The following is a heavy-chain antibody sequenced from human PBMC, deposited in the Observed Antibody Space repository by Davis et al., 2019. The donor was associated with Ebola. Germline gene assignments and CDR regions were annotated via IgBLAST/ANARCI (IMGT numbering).Heavy chain of an antibody. CDR3: ARIDQWELPLFDY. CDR1: GGSISSYY. D-gene: IGHD1-26*01. CDR2: IYYSGST. V-gene: IGHV4-59*08. Sequence: MPSETLSLTRTVSGGSISSYYWSWIRQPPGKGLEWIGYIYYSGSTNYNPSLKSRVTISVDTSKNQFSLNLSSVTAADTAVYYCARIDQWELPLFDYWGQGTLVTVSS. J-gene: IGHJ4*02.